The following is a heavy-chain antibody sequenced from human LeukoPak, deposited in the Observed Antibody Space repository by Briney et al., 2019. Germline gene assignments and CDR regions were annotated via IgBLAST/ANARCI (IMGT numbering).Heavy chain of an antibody. Sequence: PGGSLRLSCAASGSTFSSYAMHWVRQAPGKGLEWVAVISYDGSNKYYADSVKGRFTISRDNSKNTLYLQMNSLRVEDTAVYYCAKDRAEYSYAHNGLDYWGQGTLVTVSS. CDR2: ISYDGSNK. J-gene: IGHJ4*02. CDR1: GSTFSSYA. CDR3: AKDRAEYSYAHNGLDY. D-gene: IGHD5-18*01. V-gene: IGHV3-30*04.